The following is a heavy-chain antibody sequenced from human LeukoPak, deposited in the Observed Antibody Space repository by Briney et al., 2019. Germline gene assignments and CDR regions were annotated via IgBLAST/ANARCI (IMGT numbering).Heavy chain of an antibody. CDR3: ARSNEATIPIEPPGDY. CDR1: GGTFSSYA. V-gene: IGHV1-69*04. J-gene: IGHJ4*02. D-gene: IGHD3-3*01. CDR2: IIPILGIA. Sequence: SVKVSCKASGGTFSSYAISWVRQAPGQGLEWMGRIIPILGIANYAQKSQGRVTITADKSTSTAYMELSSLRSEDTAVYYCARSNEATIPIEPPGDYWGQGTLVTVSS.